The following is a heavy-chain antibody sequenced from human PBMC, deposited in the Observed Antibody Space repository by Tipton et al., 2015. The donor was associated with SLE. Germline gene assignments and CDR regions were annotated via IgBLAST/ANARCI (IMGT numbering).Heavy chain of an antibody. V-gene: IGHV3-33*01. Sequence: SGFTFSSYGMHWVRQAPGKGLEWVAVIWYDGSNKYYADSVKGRFTISRDNSKNTLYLQMNSLRAEDTAVYYCAARILPERWAFDIWGQGTMVTVSS. CDR3: AARILPERWAFDI. D-gene: IGHD2-15*01. CDR2: IWYDGSNK. J-gene: IGHJ3*02. CDR1: GFTFSSYG.